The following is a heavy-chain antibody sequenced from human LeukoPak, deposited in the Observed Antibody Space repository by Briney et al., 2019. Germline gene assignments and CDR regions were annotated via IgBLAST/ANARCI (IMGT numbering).Heavy chain of an antibody. Sequence: SETLSLTCTVSGGSISSSSYYWGWIRQPPGKGLEWIGSIYYSGSTYYNPSLKSRVTISVDTSKNQFSLKLSSVTAADTAVYYCARTPHYLVPDYWGQGTLVTVSS. D-gene: IGHD1-26*01. V-gene: IGHV4-39*07. CDR3: ARTPHYLVPDY. J-gene: IGHJ4*02. CDR1: GGSISSSSYY. CDR2: IYYSGST.